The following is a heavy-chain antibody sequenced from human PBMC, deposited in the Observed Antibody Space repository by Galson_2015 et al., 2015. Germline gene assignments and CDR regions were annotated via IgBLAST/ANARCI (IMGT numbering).Heavy chain of an antibody. CDR2: IKQDGSDK. D-gene: IGHD6-6*01. Sequence: SLRLSCAASGFTFNSYWMSWARQAPGKGLEWVADIKQDGSDKSCVESVKGRFTVSRDNAKNSLYLQMNSLRAEDTAVYYCARRFSSSSVFDYWGQGTLVTVSS. J-gene: IGHJ4*02. CDR3: ARRFSSSSVFDY. CDR1: GFTFNSYW. V-gene: IGHV3-7*01.